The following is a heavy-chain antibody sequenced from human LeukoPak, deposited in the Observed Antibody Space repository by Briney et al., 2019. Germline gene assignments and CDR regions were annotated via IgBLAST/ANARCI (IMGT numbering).Heavy chain of an antibody. J-gene: IGHJ3*02. D-gene: IGHD3-10*02. CDR1: GFTFDNYA. Sequence: GGSLRLSCAASGFTFDNYAMNWVRQTPGKGLEWVSYISGGGAKRHYSDSVKGRFTISRDNPKNTLYLQINNLRAEDTAMYYCAKCSAGYYNDAFDIWGRGTMVTVSS. CDR2: ISGGGAKR. V-gene: IGHV3-23*01. CDR3: AKCSAGYYNDAFDI.